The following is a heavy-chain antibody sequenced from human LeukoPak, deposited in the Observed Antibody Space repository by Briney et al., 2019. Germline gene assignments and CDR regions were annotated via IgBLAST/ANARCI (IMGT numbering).Heavy chain of an antibody. CDR2: INCNGGST. V-gene: IGHV3-20*04. CDR1: GFTFDDYG. J-gene: IGHJ4*02. D-gene: IGHD2-2*01. CDR3: ARDFPRRRALPPEPFDY. Sequence: GGSLRLSCAASGFTFDDYGMSWVRQAPGKGLEWVSGINCNGGSTGYADSVKGRFTISRDNAKNSLYLQMNSLRAEDTDLYYCARDFPRRRALPPEPFDYWGQGTLVTVSS.